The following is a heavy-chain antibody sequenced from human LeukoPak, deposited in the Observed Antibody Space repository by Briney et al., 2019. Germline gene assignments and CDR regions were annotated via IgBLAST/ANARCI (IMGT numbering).Heavy chain of an antibody. CDR2: ISYDGSNK. J-gene: IGHJ6*04. D-gene: IGHD6-13*01. CDR1: GFTFSSYG. CDR3: ARDSSSWYSNPYYYGMDV. Sequence: GGSLRLSCAASGFTFSSYGMHWVRQAPGKGLEWVAVISYDGSNKYYADSVKGRFTISRDNSKNTLYLQMNSLRAEDTAVYYCARDSSSWYSNPYYYGMDVWGKGTTVTVSS. V-gene: IGHV3-30*03.